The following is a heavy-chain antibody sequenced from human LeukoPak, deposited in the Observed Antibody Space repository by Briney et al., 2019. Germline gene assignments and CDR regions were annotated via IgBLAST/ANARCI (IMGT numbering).Heavy chain of an antibody. CDR3: ARSDVAGDFDY. V-gene: IGHV3-21*01. CDR2: ISSSSSYI. J-gene: IGHJ4*02. CDR1: GFTFSSYS. Sequence: GGSLRLSCAASGFTFSSYSMNWVRQAPGKGLEWVSSISSSSSYIYYADSVKGRFTISRDNAKNSLYLQMNSLRAEDTAVYYCARSDVAGDFDYWGQGTLVTVSS. D-gene: IGHD6-19*01.